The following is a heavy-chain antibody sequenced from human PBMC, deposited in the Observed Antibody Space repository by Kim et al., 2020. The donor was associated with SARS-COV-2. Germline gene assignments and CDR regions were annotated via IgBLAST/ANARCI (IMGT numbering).Heavy chain of an antibody. Sequence: SETLSLTCTVSFFSIIIYYFIFILHPPFNLLYFIFYIYYIFITNYNPSLNILFTISLYTSKNQFSLKLSSVTAADTAVYYCASIEYSSGPDSLAQDYYGMDVWGQGTTVTVSS. CDR2: IYYIFIT. D-gene: IGHD6-19*01. V-gene: IGHV4-59*01. CDR1: FFSIIIYY. CDR3: ASIEYSSGPDSLAQDYYGMDV. J-gene: IGHJ6*02.